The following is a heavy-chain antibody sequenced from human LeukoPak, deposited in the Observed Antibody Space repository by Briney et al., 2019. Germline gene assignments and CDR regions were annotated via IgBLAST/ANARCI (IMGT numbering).Heavy chain of an antibody. J-gene: IGHJ4*02. CDR3: ARRPGYCSSTSCYKFDY. CDR2: ISSSSSYI. V-gene: IGHV3-21*01. Sequence: GGSLRLSCAASGFTFSSYSMNWVRQAPGKGLEWVSSISSSSSYIYYADSVKGRFTISRDNAKNSLYLQMNSLRAEDTAVYYCARRPGYCSSTSCYKFDYWGQGTLVTVSS. CDR1: GFTFSSYS. D-gene: IGHD2-2*02.